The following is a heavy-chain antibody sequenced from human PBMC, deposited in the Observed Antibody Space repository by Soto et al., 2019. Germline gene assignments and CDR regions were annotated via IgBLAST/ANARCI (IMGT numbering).Heavy chain of an antibody. CDR3: ARYCATASCYAPGGMDV. V-gene: IGHV1-2*02. J-gene: IGHJ6*02. CDR1: GYTFNGFF. CDR2: INPNSGSK. Sequence: QVQLVQSGADVKKPGASVKVSCEASGYTFNGFFLQWVRQAPGQGLEWMGWINPNSGSKKYAQKFQGRVTMTRDTSISTAYMELSSLTSDDTAVYYCARYCATASCYAPGGMDVWGQGTTVTVSS. D-gene: IGHD2-2*01.